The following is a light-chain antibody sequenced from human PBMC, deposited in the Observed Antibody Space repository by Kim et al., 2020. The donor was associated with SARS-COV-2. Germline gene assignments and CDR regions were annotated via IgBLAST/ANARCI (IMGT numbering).Light chain of an antibody. J-gene: IGKJ5*01. CDR1: QSVTTY. CDR3: QQRGNWPT. CDR2: DAS. Sequence: SLAPGDRATLSCRASQSVTTYLAWYQHKPGQSPRLLIHDASNRATGVPPRFSGGGSGTDFTLTISSLEPEDFAVYYCQQRGNWPTFGQGTRLEIK. V-gene: IGKV3-11*01.